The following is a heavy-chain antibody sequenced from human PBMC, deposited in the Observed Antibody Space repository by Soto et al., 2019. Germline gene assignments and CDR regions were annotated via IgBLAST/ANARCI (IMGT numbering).Heavy chain of an antibody. CDR1: GGTFSSYA. V-gene: IGHV1-69*01. J-gene: IGHJ6*02. CDR3: ARSQGGSSSLDIYYYYYYGMDV. CDR2: IIPIFGTA. Sequence: QVQLVQSGAEVKKPGSSVKVSCKAPGGTFSSYAISWVRQAPGQGLEWMGGIIPIFGTAKYPQKFQGRVTITADEYTSTGYMELSSLRSEDTAVYYCARSQGGSSSLDIYYYYYYGMDVWGQGTTVTVSS. D-gene: IGHD2-15*01.